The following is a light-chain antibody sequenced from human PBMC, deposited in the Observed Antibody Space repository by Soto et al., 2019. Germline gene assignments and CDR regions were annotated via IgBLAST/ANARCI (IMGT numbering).Light chain of an antibody. V-gene: IGLV2-14*01. CDR3: SSFTDINTDV. J-gene: IGLJ1*01. CDR2: DVS. Sequence: QSVLTHPASVSGAPGQSITISYNGNSSDIGFSNYVSWYQQHPGKAPKLIISDVSNRPSGVSSRFSGSKSGNTASLTISGLQAEDEADYYCSSFTDINTDVFGTGTKVTVL. CDR1: SSDIGFSNY.